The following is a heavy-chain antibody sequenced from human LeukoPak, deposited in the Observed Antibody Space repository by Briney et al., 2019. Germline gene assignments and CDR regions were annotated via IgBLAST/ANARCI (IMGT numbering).Heavy chain of an antibody. Sequence: ASVKVSCKASGYTFTSYYMHWVRQAPGQGLGWMGIIDPSGGSTSYAQKFQGRVTMTTDTSTSTAYMELRSLRSDDTAVYYCARDPRESYGYKDYWGQGTLVTVSS. CDR3: ARDPRESYGYKDY. CDR2: IDPSGGST. V-gene: IGHV1-46*01. J-gene: IGHJ4*02. CDR1: GYTFTSYY. D-gene: IGHD5-18*01.